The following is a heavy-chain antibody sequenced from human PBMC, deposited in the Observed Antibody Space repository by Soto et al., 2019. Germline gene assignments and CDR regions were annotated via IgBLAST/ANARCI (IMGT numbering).Heavy chain of an antibody. CDR2: IYYSGST. CDR1: GGSISSSGYY. Sequence: PSETLSLTGTVSGGSISSSGYYWGWIRQPPGKGLEWIGSIYYSGSTYYNPSLKSRVTISVDTSKNQFSLKLSSVTAADTAVYYCARRKYKIGFDPCGQGTLVTVSS. CDR3: ARRKYKIGFDP. V-gene: IGHV4-39*01. J-gene: IGHJ5*02. D-gene: IGHD1-20*01.